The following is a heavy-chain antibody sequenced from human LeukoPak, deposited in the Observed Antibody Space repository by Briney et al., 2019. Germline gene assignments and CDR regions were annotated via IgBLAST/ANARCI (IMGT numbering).Heavy chain of an antibody. J-gene: IGHJ4*02. V-gene: IGHV4-59*12. CDR3: ARGAITMIVVPRGPFDY. D-gene: IGHD3-22*01. CDR2: IFHSGSS. Sequence: PSETLSLTCTVSGGSMSSYYWSWIRQPPGKGLEWIGYIFHSGSSRYNPSLKSRVTMSVDTSKNQFSLKLSSVTAADTAVYYCARGAITMIVVPRGPFDYWGQGTLVTVSS. CDR1: GGSMSSYY.